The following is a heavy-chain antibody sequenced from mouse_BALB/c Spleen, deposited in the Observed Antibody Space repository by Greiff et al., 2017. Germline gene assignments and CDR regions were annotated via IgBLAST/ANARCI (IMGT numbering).Heavy chain of an antibody. J-gene: IGHJ4*01. V-gene: IGHV5-4*02. CDR2: ISDGGSYT. CDR1: GFTFSDYY. CDR3: ARDRDGYAPVDD. D-gene: IGHD2-2*01. Sequence: EVQRVESGGGLVKPGGSLKLSCAASGFTFSDYYMYWVRQTPEKRLEWVATISDGGSYTYYPDSVKGRFTISRDNAKNNLYLQMSSLKSEDTAMYYCARDRDGYAPVDDWGQGTSVTVSS.